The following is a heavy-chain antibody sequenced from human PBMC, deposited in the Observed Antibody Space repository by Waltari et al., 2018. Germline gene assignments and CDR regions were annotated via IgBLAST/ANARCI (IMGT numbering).Heavy chain of an antibody. Sequence: QVQLQQWGAGLLKPSETLSLTCAVYGGSFSGYYWSWIRQPPGKGLGWIGEINHSGSTNYNPSLKSRVTISVDTSKNQFSLKLSSVTAADTAVYYCARSPLAYCSSTSCYPGGPFDYWGQGTLVTVSS. D-gene: IGHD2-2*01. J-gene: IGHJ4*02. V-gene: IGHV4-34*01. CDR1: GGSFSGYY. CDR3: ARSPLAYCSSTSCYPGGPFDY. CDR2: INHSGST.